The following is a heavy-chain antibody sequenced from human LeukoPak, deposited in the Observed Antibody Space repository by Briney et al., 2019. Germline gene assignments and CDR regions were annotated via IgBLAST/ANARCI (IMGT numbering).Heavy chain of an antibody. Sequence: PGASLRLSCAASGSTFSNYAMSWVRQAPGKGLEWVSAITGGGSGIYYADSMKSRFTISRDNSKNTLYLQINGLRAEDTAVYYCAKWGDYDVLTGYYVSDYWGQGTLVTVSS. CDR2: ITGGGSGI. J-gene: IGHJ4*02. D-gene: IGHD3-9*01. CDR3: AKWGDYDVLTGYYVSDY. V-gene: IGHV3-23*01. CDR1: GSTFSNYA.